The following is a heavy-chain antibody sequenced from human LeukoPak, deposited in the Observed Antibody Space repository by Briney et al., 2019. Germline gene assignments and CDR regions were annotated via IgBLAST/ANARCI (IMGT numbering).Heavy chain of an antibody. CDR1: GYSISSGYY. J-gene: IGHJ6*03. CDR3: ARLYCSGGSCYYYYYYMDV. D-gene: IGHD2-15*01. CDR2: IYYSGST. Sequence: SETLSLTCTVSGYSISSGYYWGWIRQPPGKGLEWIGSIYYSGSTYYNPSLKSRVTISVDTSKNQFSLKLSSVTAADTAVYYCARLYCSGGSCYYYYYYMDVWGKGTTVTVSS. V-gene: IGHV4-38-2*02.